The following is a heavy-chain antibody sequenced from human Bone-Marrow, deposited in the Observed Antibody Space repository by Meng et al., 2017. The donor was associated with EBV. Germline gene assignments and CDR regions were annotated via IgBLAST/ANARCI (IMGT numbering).Heavy chain of an antibody. D-gene: IGHD5/OR15-5a*01. Sequence: QLQLQESVPGQVKPSETLSLTCTVPGGSISSFYYWGWIRQPPGRGLEWIGSVHYSGSTYYSPSLKSRITVSVDTSKNQFSLRLTSVTAADTAVYYCARPFPSIVSPRLDPFGHWDQGPLVTVYS. CDR1: GGSISSFYY. V-gene: IGHV4-39*01. CDR2: VHYSGST. CDR3: ARPFPSIVSPRLDPFGH. J-gene: IGHJ5*02.